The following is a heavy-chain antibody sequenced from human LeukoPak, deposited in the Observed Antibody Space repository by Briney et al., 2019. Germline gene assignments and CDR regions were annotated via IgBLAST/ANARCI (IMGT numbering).Heavy chain of an antibody. Sequence: SETLSLTCAVSGGSISSSNWWSWVRQPPGKGLEWIGEIYHSGSTNYNPSLKSRVTISVDKSKNQFSLKLSSVTAADTAVYYCARRLLYCSSTSCFEGWFDPWGQGTLVTVSS. CDR1: GGSISSSNW. CDR2: IYHSGST. V-gene: IGHV4-4*02. CDR3: ARRLLYCSSTSCFEGWFDP. D-gene: IGHD2-2*01. J-gene: IGHJ5*02.